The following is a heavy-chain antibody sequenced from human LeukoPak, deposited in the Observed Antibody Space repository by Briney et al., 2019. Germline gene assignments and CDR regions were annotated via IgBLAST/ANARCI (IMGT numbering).Heavy chain of an antibody. CDR3: TRGVGGVYFDY. V-gene: IGHV3-49*03. Sequence: GGSLRLSCTASGFTFGDYAMSWFRQAPGKGLEWVGFIRSKAYGGTTEYAASVKGRFIISRGDSKSIAYLQMNSLKTEDTAVYYCTRGVGGVYFDYWGQGTLVTVSS. CDR2: IRSKAYGGTT. CDR1: GFTFGDYA. J-gene: IGHJ4*02. D-gene: IGHD1-26*01.